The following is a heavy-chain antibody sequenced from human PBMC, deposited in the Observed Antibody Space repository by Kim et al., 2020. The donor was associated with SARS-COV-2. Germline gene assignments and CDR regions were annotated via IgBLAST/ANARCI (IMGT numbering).Heavy chain of an antibody. D-gene: IGHD2-2*01. Sequence: QGRVTITADESTSTAYMELSSLRSEDTAVYYCARDLVVVPAARVGWFDPWGQGTLVTVSS. V-gene: IGHV1-69*01. J-gene: IGHJ5*02. CDR3: ARDLVVVPAARVGWFDP.